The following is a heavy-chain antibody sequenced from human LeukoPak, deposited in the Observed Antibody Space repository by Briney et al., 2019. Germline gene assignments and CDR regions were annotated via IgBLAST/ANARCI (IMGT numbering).Heavy chain of an antibody. CDR1: GGSISSRYYY. Sequence: SETLSLTCTVSGGSISSRYYYWGWFRQPPGKGLEWIGSIFYSGSTYYNPSLKSRGTISLDTSKNQFFLKLNSVTAADTAVYFCARQPQGILCDGDCYSFDYWGQGTLVTVSS. J-gene: IGHJ4*02. CDR2: IFYSGST. D-gene: IGHD2-21*01. V-gene: IGHV4-39*01. CDR3: ARQPQGILCDGDCYSFDY.